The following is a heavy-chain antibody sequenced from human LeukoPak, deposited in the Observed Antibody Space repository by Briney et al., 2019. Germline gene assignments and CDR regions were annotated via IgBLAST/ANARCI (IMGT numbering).Heavy chain of an antibody. J-gene: IGHJ6*02. CDR3: ARVITYYYDSHYYYGMDV. Sequence: GGSLRLSCAASGFTFSSYWMSWVRQAPGEGLEWVANIEQDGSEKYYVDSVKGRFTISRDNAKNSLYLQMNSLRAEDTAVYYCARVITYYYDSHYYYGMDVWGQGTTVTVSS. CDR2: IEQDGSEK. V-gene: IGHV3-7*01. CDR1: GFTFSSYW. D-gene: IGHD3-22*01.